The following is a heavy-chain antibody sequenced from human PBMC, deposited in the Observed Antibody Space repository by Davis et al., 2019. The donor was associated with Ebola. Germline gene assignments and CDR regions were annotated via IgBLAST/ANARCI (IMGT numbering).Heavy chain of an antibody. J-gene: IGHJ6*04. Sequence: HSQTLSLTCAISGDSVSSGGWNWIRQSPSRGLEWLGRTYYSSKWYDGYAESVKSRINISPDTAKNQFSLHLNSVTPEDTAVYYCARGWLRSGLDVWGKGAAVTV. CDR2: TYYSSKWYD. V-gene: IGHV6-1*01. CDR1: GDSVSSGG. D-gene: IGHD5-12*01. CDR3: ARGWLRSGLDV.